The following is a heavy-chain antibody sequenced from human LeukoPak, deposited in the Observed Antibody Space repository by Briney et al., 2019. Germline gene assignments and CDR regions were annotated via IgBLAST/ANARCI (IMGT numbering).Heavy chain of an antibody. J-gene: IGHJ6*02. CDR1: GFTFGDHA. Sequence: GRSLRLSCTASGFTFGDHAMSWVRQAPGKGLEWVGFIRSKAYRGTTEYAASVKGRFTISRDDSTSIAYLQMNSLETEDTAVYYCTRGPIHLWLYGGMDVWGQGTTVIVSS. CDR2: IRSKAYRGTT. CDR3: TRGPIHLWLYGGMDV. V-gene: IGHV3-49*04. D-gene: IGHD5-18*01.